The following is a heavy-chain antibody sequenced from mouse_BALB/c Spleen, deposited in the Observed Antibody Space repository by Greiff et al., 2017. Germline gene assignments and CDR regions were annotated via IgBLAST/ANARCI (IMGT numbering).Heavy chain of an antibody. CDR3: ARGGLRLRSAY. CDR2: ISYDGSN. V-gene: IGHV3-6*02. J-gene: IGHJ3*01. CDR1: GYSITSGYY. Sequence: EVQRVESGPGLVKPSQSLSLTCSVTGYSITSGYYWNWIRQFPGNKLEWMGYISYDGSNNYNPSLKNRISITRDTSKNQFFLKLNSVTTEDTATYYCARGGLRLRSAYWGQGTLVTVSA. D-gene: IGHD1-2*01.